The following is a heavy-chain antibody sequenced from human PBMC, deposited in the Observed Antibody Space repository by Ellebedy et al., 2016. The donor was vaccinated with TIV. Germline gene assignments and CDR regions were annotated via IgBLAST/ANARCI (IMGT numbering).Heavy chain of an antibody. CDR2: IKEDGSEK. CDR3: ARDPYGDYYFDY. J-gene: IGHJ4*02. CDR1: GFTFSSYW. D-gene: IGHD4-17*01. V-gene: IGHV3-7*03. Sequence: GESLKISXAASGFTFSSYWMTWVRQAPGKGLEWVANIKEDGSEKYYVDSVKGRLTISRDNAKNSLYLQMNSLRADDTAVYYCARDPYGDYYFDYWGQGTLVTVSS.